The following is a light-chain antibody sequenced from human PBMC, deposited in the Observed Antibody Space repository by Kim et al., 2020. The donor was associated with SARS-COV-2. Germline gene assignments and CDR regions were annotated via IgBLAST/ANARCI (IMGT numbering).Light chain of an antibody. J-gene: IGLJ1*01. CDR2: QDN. CDR3: QAWDSSTAFYV. V-gene: IGLV3-1*01. Sequence: SYELTQPPSMSVFPGQTASITCSGDKLGDKYACWYQQKPGQSPVLIIYQDNKRPSGIPERFSGSNSGNTATLTISGTQAVDEADYYCQAWDSSTAFYVLGTGTKVTVL. CDR1: KLGDKY.